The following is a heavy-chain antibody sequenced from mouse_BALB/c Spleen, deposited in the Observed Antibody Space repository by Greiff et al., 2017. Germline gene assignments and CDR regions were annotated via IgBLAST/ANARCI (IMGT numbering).Heavy chain of an antibody. D-gene: IGHD2-12*01. Sequence: QVQLKQSGAELAKPGASVKMSCKASGYTFTSYWMHWVKQRPGQGLEWIGYINPSTGYTEYNQKFKDKATLTADKSSSTAYMQLSSLTSEDSAVYYCANYYKGAMDYWGQGTSVTVSS. V-gene: IGHV1-7*01. CDR1: GYTFTSYW. CDR2: INPSTGYT. CDR3: ANYYKGAMDY. J-gene: IGHJ4*01.